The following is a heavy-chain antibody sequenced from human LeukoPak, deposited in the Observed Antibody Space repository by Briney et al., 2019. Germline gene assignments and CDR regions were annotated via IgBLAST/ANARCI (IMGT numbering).Heavy chain of an antibody. V-gene: IGHV3-30-3*01. D-gene: IGHD3-22*01. CDR2: ISYDGSNK. CDR3: ARDKTMIVVVTYYYGMDV. CDR1: GFTFSSYA. Sequence: GGSLRLSCAASGFTFSSYAMHWVRQAPGKGLEWVAVISYDGSNKYYADSVKGRFTISGDNSKNTLYLQMNSLRAEDTAVYYCARDKTMIVVVTYYYGMDVWGQGTTVTVSS. J-gene: IGHJ6*02.